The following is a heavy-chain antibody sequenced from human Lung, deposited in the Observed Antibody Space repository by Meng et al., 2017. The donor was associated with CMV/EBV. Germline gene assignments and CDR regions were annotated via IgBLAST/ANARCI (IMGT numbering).Heavy chain of an antibody. V-gene: IGHV1-2*02. D-gene: IGHD6-13*01. CDR2: INPNSGGT. J-gene: IGHJ4*02. CDR3: ARGVAAAPTIYYFDY. CDR1: GYTFTGYY. Sequence: AXVXVSXXASGYTFTGYYMNWVRQAPGQGLEWMGWINPNSGGTNYAQKFRGRVTMTRDTSISTAYMELSRLRSDDTAVYYCARGVAAAPTIYYFDYWGQGTLVXVSS.